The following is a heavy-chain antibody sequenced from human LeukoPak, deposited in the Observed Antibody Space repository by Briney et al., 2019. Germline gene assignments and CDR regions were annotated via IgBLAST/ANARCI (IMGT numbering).Heavy chain of an antibody. Sequence: GRSLRLSCAASGFTFDDYAMPWVRQAPGKGLEWVSGISWNSGSIGYADSVKGRFTISRDNAKNSLYLQMNSLRAEDTALYYCAKGINYGDYVLALCFDYWGQGTLVTVSS. CDR3: AKGINYGDYVLALCFDY. CDR1: GFTFDDYA. V-gene: IGHV3-9*01. CDR2: ISWNSGSI. J-gene: IGHJ4*02. D-gene: IGHD4-17*01.